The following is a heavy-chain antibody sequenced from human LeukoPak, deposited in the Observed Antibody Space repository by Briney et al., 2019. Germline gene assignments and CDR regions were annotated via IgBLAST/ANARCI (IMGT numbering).Heavy chain of an antibody. CDR2: MNPNSGNT. Sequence: ASVKVSCKASGYTFTSYDINWVRQATGQGLEWMGWMNPNSGNTGYAQKFQGRVTMTRNTSISIAYMELSSLRSEDTAVYYCARMTSYSSSWYVDPWGQGTLVTVSS. CDR1: GYTFTSYD. D-gene: IGHD6-13*01. V-gene: IGHV1-8*01. CDR3: ARMTSYSSSWYVDP. J-gene: IGHJ5*02.